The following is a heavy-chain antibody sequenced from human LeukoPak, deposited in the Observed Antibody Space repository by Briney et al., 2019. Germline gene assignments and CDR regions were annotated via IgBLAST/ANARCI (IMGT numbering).Heavy chain of an antibody. J-gene: IGHJ4*02. CDR2: ISAGSTI. CDR3: ARDLFGTYDSDY. Sequence: GGSLRLSCAASGFNFGIYSLNWVRQAPGKGLEWLSYISAGSTIYYAVSVKGRFTISRDNANNLLYLQMNSLRAEDTAVYYCARDLFGTYDSDYWGQGILVTVSS. CDR1: GFNFGIYS. V-gene: IGHV3-48*01. D-gene: IGHD5-12*01.